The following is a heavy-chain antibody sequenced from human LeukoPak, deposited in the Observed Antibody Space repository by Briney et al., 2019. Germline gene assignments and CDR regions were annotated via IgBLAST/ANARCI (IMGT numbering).Heavy chain of an antibody. CDR2: IWYDGSNR. CDR1: GFTFSSYG. D-gene: IGHD6-13*01. Sequence: PGGSLRLSCAASGFTFSSYGMHWVRQAPGKGLEWVAVIWYDGSNRYYADSVKGRFTISRDNSKNTLYLPMNSLRAEDTAVYYCAKEGTSSSWYYYYYYMDVWGKGTTVTVSS. CDR3: AKEGTSSSWYYYYYYMDV. V-gene: IGHV3-33*06. J-gene: IGHJ6*03.